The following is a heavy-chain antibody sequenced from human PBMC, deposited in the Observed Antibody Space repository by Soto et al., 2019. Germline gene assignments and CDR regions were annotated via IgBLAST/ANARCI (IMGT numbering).Heavy chain of an antibody. J-gene: IGHJ6*02. CDR1: GGSFSGYY. CDR3: SRGWRDGYNYAIVPYYYQQRMAD. D-gene: IGHD5-12*01. V-gene: IGHV4-34*01. CDR2: INHSGST. Sequence: SETLSLTWSVYGGSFSGYYWSWIRQPPGKGLEWIGEINHSGSTNYNPSLKSRVTISVDTSKNQFSLKLSSVTAADTAVYYCSRGWRDGYNYAIVPYYYQQRMADWGQGTTGTVS.